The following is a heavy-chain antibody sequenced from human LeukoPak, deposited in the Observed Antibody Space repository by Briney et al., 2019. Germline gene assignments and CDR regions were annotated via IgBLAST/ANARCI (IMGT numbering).Heavy chain of an antibody. CDR1: GFTFSSYA. CDR3: ASSTMIVVVIDDY. V-gene: IGHV3-30*04. D-gene: IGHD3-22*01. J-gene: IGHJ4*02. Sequence: GGSLRLPCAASGFTFSSYAMHWVRQAPGKGLEWVAVISYDGSNKYYADSVKGRFTISRDNSKNTLYLQMNSLRAEVTAVYYCASSTMIVVVIDDYWGQGTLVTVSS. CDR2: ISYDGSNK.